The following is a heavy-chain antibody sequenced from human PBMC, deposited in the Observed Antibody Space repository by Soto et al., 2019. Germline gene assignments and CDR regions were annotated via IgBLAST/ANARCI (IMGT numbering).Heavy chain of an antibody. J-gene: IGHJ4*02. CDR3: ARPTYNSSSPFDY. Sequence: SETLSLTCTVSGGSISSYYWSWIRQPPGKGLEWIGYIYYSGSTNYNPSLKSRVTISVDTSKNQFSLKLSSVTAADTAVYYCARPTYNSSSPFDYRGQRTLATVSS. V-gene: IGHV4-59*01. CDR1: GGSISSYY. D-gene: IGHD1-20*01. CDR2: IYYSGST.